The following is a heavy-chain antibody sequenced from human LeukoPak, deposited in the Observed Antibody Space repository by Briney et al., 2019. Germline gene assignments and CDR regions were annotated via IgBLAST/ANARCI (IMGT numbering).Heavy chain of an antibody. V-gene: IGHV4-34*01. CDR1: GGSFSGYY. D-gene: IGHD3-22*01. J-gene: IGHJ6*02. CDR2: INHSGST. Sequence: SETLSLTCTVCGGSFSGYYWSWIRQPPGKGLEWIGEINHSGSTNYNPSLKSRVTISVDTSKNQFSLKLSSVTAADTAVYYCARDSYYYDSSGYSAPGGMDVWGQGTTVTVSS. CDR3: ARDSYYYDSSGYSAPGGMDV.